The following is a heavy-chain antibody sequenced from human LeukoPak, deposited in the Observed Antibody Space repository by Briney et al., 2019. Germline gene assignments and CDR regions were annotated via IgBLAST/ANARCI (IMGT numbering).Heavy chain of an antibody. Sequence: GGSLRLSCAASGFTFSSYAMHWVRQAPGKGLEWVAVISYDGSNKYYADSVKGRFTISRDNSKNTLYLQMNSLRAEDTAVYYCARDSDLRGVLDYWGQGTLVTVSS. CDR3: ARDSDLRGVLDY. V-gene: IGHV3-30-3*01. D-gene: IGHD3-10*01. J-gene: IGHJ4*02. CDR2: ISYDGSNK. CDR1: GFTFSSYA.